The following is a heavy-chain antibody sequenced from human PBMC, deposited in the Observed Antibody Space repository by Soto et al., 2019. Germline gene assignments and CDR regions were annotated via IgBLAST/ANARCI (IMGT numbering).Heavy chain of an antibody. CDR3: AKDIRGSNYVPYYYYGMDV. D-gene: IGHD4-4*01. CDR2: FSWDGGST. Sequence: GGSLRLSCAASGFTFEDYTMHWVRQAPGKGLEWVSLFSWDGGSTYYADSVKGRFTISRDNSKNSLYLQMNSLRTEDTALYYCAKDIRGSNYVPYYYYGMDVWGQGTTVTVSS. CDR1: GFTFEDYT. J-gene: IGHJ6*02. V-gene: IGHV3-43*01.